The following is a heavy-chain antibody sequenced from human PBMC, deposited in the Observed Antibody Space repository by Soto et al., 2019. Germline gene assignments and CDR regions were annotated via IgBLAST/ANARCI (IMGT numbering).Heavy chain of an antibody. J-gene: IGHJ4*02. Sequence: QSGGSLRLSCAASGFTFSSYGMHWVRQAPGKGLEWVAVIWYDGSNKYYADSVKGRFTISRDNSKNTLYLQMNSLRAEDTAVYYCARVGEMATMLDWGQGTLVTVSS. V-gene: IGHV3-33*01. CDR1: GFTFSSYG. CDR2: IWYDGSNK. CDR3: ARVGEMATMLD. D-gene: IGHD5-12*01.